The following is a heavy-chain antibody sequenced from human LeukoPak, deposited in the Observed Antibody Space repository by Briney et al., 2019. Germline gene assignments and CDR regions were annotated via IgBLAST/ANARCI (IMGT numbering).Heavy chain of an antibody. CDR2: INPNSVGT. J-gene: IGHJ4*02. CDR1: GYTFTDYY. D-gene: IGHD1-26*01. CDR3: AGGMGRYSSSYLDY. Sequence: ASVKVSCKTSGYTFTDYYIHWVRQAPGQGLEWMGWINPNSVGTNYAQKFQGRVTMTGDTSISTAYMELGRLRSDDTAVYYCAGGMGRYSSSYLDYWGQGSLVTVSS. V-gene: IGHV1-2*02.